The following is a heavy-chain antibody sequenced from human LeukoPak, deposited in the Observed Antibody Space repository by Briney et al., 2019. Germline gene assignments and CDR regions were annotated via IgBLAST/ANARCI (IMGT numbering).Heavy chain of an antibody. CDR1: GGSFSRY. V-gene: IGHV4-34*01. CDR3: ARLVAGTAEYFQH. CDR2: IDHRGDT. Sequence: PSETLSLTCAVYGGSFSRYWSWIRQSPGKGLEWIAEIDHRGDTNYNPSVKSRVAISVDTSKNQSSLKVRSLSAADTAVYYCARLVAGTAEYFQHWGQGTLVTVSS. J-gene: IGHJ1*01. D-gene: IGHD6-19*01.